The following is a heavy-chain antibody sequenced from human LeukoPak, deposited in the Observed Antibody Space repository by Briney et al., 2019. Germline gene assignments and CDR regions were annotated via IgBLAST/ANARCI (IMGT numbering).Heavy chain of an antibody. Sequence: ASVKVSCKASGYTFTRYYMHWVRQAPGQGLEGMGWINPNSGGTNYAQKFQGRVTMTRDTSISTAYMELSRLRSDDTAVYYCARVYSSGSLNYWGQGTLVTVSS. CDR3: ARVYSSGSLNY. V-gene: IGHV1-2*02. J-gene: IGHJ4*02. CDR1: GYTFTRYY. CDR2: INPNSGGT. D-gene: IGHD6-19*01.